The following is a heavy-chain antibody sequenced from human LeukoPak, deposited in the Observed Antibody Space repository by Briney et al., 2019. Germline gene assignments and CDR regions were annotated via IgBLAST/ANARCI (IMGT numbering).Heavy chain of an antibody. CDR1: GGTFSSYA. V-gene: IGHV1-69*13. J-gene: IGHJ4*02. CDR2: IIPIFGTA. D-gene: IGHD4-23*01. Sequence: SVKVSCKASGGTFSSYAISWVRQAPGQGLEWMGGIIPIFGTANYAQKFQGRVTITADESTSTAYMELSSLRSEDAAVYYCARSDYGGNSGDYWGQGTLVTVSS. CDR3: ARSDYGGNSGDY.